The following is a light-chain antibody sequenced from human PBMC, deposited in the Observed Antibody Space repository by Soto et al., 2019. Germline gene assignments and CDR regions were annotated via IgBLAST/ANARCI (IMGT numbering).Light chain of an antibody. V-gene: IGLV2-14*01. CDR1: SSDVGGYNY. Sequence: QSVLSHPASVSWSPGHSITISCTGTSSDVGGYNYVSWYQQHPGKAPKLMIYEVSNRPSGVSNRFSGSKSGNTASLTISGLQAEEEADYYCSSYTSSSNIVFGGGTQLTVL. CDR3: SSYTSSSNIV. J-gene: IGLJ2*01. CDR2: EVS.